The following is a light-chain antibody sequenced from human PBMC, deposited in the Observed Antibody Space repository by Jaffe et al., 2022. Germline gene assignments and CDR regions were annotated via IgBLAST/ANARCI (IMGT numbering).Light chain of an antibody. V-gene: IGLV1-40*01. Sequence: QSVLTQPPSVSGAPGQTVTISCTGSSSNIGANYAVHWYQHIPGTAPKLLIYGDTNRPSGVPARFSGSKSGTSASLAITGLQAEDEADYYCHSYDNSLSGPVVFGGGTKLTVL. CDR2: GDT. CDR3: HSYDNSLSGPVV. CDR1: SSNIGANYA. J-gene: IGLJ2*01.